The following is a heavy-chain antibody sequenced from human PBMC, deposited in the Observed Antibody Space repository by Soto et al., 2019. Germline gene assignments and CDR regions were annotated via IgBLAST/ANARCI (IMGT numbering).Heavy chain of an antibody. CDR1: GFSFDTYN. Sequence: GGSLRLSCAASGFSFDTYNMNWVRQAPGKCLEWVSSISSGRPDIFYADSVRGRFTISRDNAKKSLFLQMNSLRADDTAVYYCARDHLGIAAGDFDLWGQGTLVTVSS. CDR2: ISSGRPDI. J-gene: IGHJ4*02. V-gene: IGHV3-21*01. CDR3: ARDHLGIAAGDFDL. D-gene: IGHD6-19*01.